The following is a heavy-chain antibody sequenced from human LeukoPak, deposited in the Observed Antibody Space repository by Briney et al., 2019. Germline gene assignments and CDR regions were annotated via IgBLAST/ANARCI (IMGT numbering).Heavy chain of an antibody. CDR2: IYYSGST. Sequence: SETLSLTCTVSGGSISSGDYYWSWIRQPPGKGLEWIGYIYYSGSTYYNPSLKSRVTIPVDTSKNQFSLKLSSVTAADTAVYYCARGGDILTGPHWGQGTLVTVSS. J-gene: IGHJ4*02. CDR3: ARGGDILTGPH. V-gene: IGHV4-30-4*01. CDR1: GGSISSGDYY. D-gene: IGHD3-9*01.